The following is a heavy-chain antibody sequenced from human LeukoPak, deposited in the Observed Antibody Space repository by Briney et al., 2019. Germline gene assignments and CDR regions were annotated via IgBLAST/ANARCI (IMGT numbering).Heavy chain of an antibody. V-gene: IGHV3-11*01. Sequence: PGGSLRLSCAASGFTFSDSYMTWIRQAPGKGLEWVSYISNSGSSIYYADSVKGRFTTSRDNSKNTQSLQMNSLRAEDTAVYYCAKDDDWGRYKHWGQGTLVTVSS. CDR1: GFTFSDSY. CDR2: ISNSGSSI. J-gene: IGHJ1*01. D-gene: IGHD3-16*01. CDR3: AKDDDWGRYKH.